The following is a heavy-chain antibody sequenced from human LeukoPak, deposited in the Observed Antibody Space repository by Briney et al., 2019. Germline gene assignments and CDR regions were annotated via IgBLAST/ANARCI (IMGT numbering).Heavy chain of an antibody. CDR3: ARGRSVVPAVPGGYYYMDV. D-gene: IGHD2-2*01. CDR1: GFTFSSYS. V-gene: IGHV3-21*01. J-gene: IGHJ6*03. Sequence: PGGSLRLSCAASGFTFSSYSMNWVRQAPGKGLEWVSSISSSSSYIYYADSVKGRFTISRDNAKNSLYLQMNSLRAEDTAVDYCARGRSVVPAVPGGYYYMDVWGKGTTVTVSS. CDR2: ISSSSSYI.